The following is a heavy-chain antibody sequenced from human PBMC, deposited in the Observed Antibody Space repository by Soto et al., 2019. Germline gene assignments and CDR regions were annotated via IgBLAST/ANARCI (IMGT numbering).Heavy chain of an antibody. D-gene: IGHD3-10*01. CDR2: IIPILGIA. J-gene: IGHJ6*03. CDR1: GGTFSSYT. CDR3: ARDQGHGSGSYYNRENYYMDV. Sequence: ASVKVSCKASGGTFSSYTISWVRQAPGQGLEWMGRIIPILGIANYAQKFQGRVTITADKSTSTAYMELSSLRSEDTAVYYCARDQGHGSGSYYNRENYYMDVWGKGTTVTVSS. V-gene: IGHV1-69*04.